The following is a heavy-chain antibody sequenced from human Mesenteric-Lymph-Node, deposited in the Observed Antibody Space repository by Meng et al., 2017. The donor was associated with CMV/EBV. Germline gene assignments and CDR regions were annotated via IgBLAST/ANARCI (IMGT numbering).Heavy chain of an antibody. V-gene: IGHV4-39*02. Sequence: PPLQVAGPRLVTPSETLYLNWHGSGGSLKRHWHFLGWIPQPPGKGLEWIWRFFLSGSAHYKPALERRVTISIDKAKNEFFLNLGSVTAADTAMYFCARDTLTYSYGPGWIDPWGQGTLVTVSS. J-gene: IGHJ5*02. CDR2: FFLSGSA. CDR3: ARDTLTYSYGPGWIDP. CDR1: GGSLKRHWHF. D-gene: IGHD3-10*01.